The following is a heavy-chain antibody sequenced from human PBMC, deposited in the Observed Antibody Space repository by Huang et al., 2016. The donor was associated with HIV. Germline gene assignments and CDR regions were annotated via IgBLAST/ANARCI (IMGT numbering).Heavy chain of an antibody. D-gene: IGHD3-22*01. Sequence: EVQLVESGGGLVQPGGSLRRSCAASGFSISSYWMHWVRQAPGKGRGWCSLLNSDGSSTSYADSVKGRFTISRDNAKNTLFLQMNSRRAEDTAVYYCARGPRIQSWLNFFDYWGQGTLVSVSS. CDR1: GFSISSYW. CDR2: LNSDGSST. CDR3: ARGPRIQSWLNFFDY. J-gene: IGHJ4*02. V-gene: IGHV3-74*01.